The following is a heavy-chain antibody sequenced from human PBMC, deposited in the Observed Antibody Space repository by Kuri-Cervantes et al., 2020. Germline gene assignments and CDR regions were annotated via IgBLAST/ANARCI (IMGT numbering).Heavy chain of an antibody. V-gene: IGHV3-7*01. J-gene: IGHJ6*02. CDR2: IKQDGSEK. CDR1: GFTFSSYW. CDR3: ARYGSGSYYNYYGMDV. Sequence: GESLKISCAASGFTFSSYWMSWVRQAPGKGLEWVANIKQDGSEKYYVDSVKGRFTISRDNAENSLYLQMNSLRAEDTAVYYCARYGSGSYYNYYGMDVWGQGTTVTVSS. D-gene: IGHD3-10*01.